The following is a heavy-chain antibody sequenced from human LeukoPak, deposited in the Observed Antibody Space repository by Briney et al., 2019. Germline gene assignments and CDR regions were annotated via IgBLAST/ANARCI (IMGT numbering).Heavy chain of an antibody. CDR3: AKDANSGSSSGHLADP. CDR1: GFTFSSYG. CDR2: IRYDGSNK. Sequence: GGSLRLSCAASGFTFSSYGMHWVRQAPGTGLELVAFIRYDGSNKYYADSVKGRFTISRDNSKNTLYLQMNSLRAEDTAVYYCAKDANSGSSSGHLADPWGQGTLVTVSS. J-gene: IGHJ5*02. V-gene: IGHV3-30*02. D-gene: IGHD1-26*01.